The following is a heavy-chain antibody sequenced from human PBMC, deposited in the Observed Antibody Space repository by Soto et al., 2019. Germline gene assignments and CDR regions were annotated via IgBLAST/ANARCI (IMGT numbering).Heavy chain of an antibody. V-gene: IGHV3-23*01. CDR1: GFTFSSYA. D-gene: IGHD4-17*01. CDR2: ISGSGGST. Sequence: PGGSLRLSCAASGFTFSSYAMSWVRQAPGKGLEWVSAISGSGGSTHYADSVKGRFTISRDNSKNTLYLQMNSLRAEDTAVYYCAKDYGDPTITFDYWGQGTLVTVSS. CDR3: AKDYGDPTITFDY. J-gene: IGHJ4*02.